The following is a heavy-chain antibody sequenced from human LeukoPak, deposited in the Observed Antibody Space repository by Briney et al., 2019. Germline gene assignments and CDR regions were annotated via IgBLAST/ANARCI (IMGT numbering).Heavy chain of an antibody. J-gene: IGHJ5*02. CDR1: GGTFSSYA. V-gene: IGHV1-69*01. CDR2: IIPIFGTA. D-gene: IGHD4-17*01. CDR3: ARGYGDYPNWFDP. Sequence: SVKVSCTASGGTFSSYAISWVRQAPGQGLEWMGGIIPIFGTANYAQKFQGRVTITADESTSTAYMELSSLRSEDTAVYYCARGYGDYPNWFDPWGQRTLVTVSS.